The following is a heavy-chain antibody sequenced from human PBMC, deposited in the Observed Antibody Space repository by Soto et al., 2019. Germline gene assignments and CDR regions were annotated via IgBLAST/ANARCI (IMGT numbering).Heavy chain of an antibody. CDR3: AHRVLRTVFGLVTTTAIYFDF. V-gene: IGHV2-5*02. Sequence: QITLNESGPTQVKPRQTLTLTCTFSGFSLTTSGVGVGWIRQSPGKAREWLALIYWDDDKRYSPSLKSRLTITKDTSKNQVVLTMADLGPADTATYYCAHRVLRTVFGLVTTTAIYFDFWGQGTPVAVSS. J-gene: IGHJ4*02. D-gene: IGHD3-3*01. CDR1: GFSLTTSGVG. CDR2: IYWDDDK.